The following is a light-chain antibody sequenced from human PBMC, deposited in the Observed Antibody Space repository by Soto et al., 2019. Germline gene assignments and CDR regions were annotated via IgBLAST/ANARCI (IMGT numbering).Light chain of an antibody. CDR2: GAS. J-gene: IGKJ1*01. Sequence: EIVLTQSPGTLSFSPGERATLSCRASQSVSSSYLAWYQQKPGQAPRLLIYGASSRATGIPARFSGSGSGTEFTLTISSLQYEDFAVYYCQQYGSSPRTFGQGTKVDIK. CDR3: QQYGSSPRT. V-gene: IGKV3-20*01. CDR1: QSVSSSY.